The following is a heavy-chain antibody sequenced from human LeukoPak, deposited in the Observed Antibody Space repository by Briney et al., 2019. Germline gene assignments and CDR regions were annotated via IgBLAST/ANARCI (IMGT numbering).Heavy chain of an antibody. J-gene: IGHJ5*02. D-gene: IGHD3-10*01. CDR2: INPNSGGT. CDR1: GYTFTGYY. CDR3: ARDLVRGVKWFDP. V-gene: IGHV1-2*02. Sequence: ASVKVSCKASGYTFTGYYMHWVRQAPGQGLEWMGWINPNSGGTNYAQKFQGRVTMTRDTSISTAYMELSRLRSDDTAVYYCARDLVRGVKWFDPWGQGTLVTVSS.